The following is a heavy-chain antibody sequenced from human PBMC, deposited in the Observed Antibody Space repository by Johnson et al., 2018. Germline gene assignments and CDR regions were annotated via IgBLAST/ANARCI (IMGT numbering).Heavy chain of an antibody. CDR1: GFTFSSYG. CDR3: AKSGGYSSSWYGSHMDV. CDR2: ISYDGSNK. V-gene: IGHV3-30*18. J-gene: IGHJ6*03. Sequence: VQLVESGGGVVQPGRSLRLSCAASGFTFSSYGMHWVRQAPGKGLEWVAVISYDGSNKYYADSVKGRFTISRDNSKNTLYLQMNSLRAEDTAVYYCAKSGGYSSSWYGSHMDVWGKGTTVTVSS. D-gene: IGHD6-13*01.